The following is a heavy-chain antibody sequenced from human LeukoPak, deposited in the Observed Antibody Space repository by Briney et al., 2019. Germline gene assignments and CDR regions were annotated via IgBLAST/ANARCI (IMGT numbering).Heavy chain of an antibody. CDR2: IYYSGST. Sequence: PSETLSLTCTVSGGSISSSSYSWSWIRQPPGKGLEWIGYIYYSGSTYYNPSRKSRVTISVDTSKNQFSLKLSSVTAADTAVYYCARAGPGYCSGGSCYSFGDVRWFDPWGQGTLVTVSS. V-gene: IGHV4-30-4*07. CDR3: ARAGPGYCSGGSCYSFGDVRWFDP. J-gene: IGHJ5*02. CDR1: GGSISSSSYS. D-gene: IGHD2-15*01.